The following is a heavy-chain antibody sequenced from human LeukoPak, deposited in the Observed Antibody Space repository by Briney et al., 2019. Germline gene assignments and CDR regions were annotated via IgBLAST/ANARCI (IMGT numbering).Heavy chain of an antibody. J-gene: IGHJ4*02. CDR3: ARSLWRRVVVPAASPY. Sequence: SSETLSLTCAVYGGSFSGYYWSWIRQPPGKGLEWIGEINHSGSTNYNPSPKSRVTISVDTSKNQFSLKLSSVTAADTAVYYCARSLWRRVVVPAASPYWGQGTLVTVSS. V-gene: IGHV4-34*01. CDR2: INHSGST. D-gene: IGHD2-2*01. CDR1: GGSFSGYY.